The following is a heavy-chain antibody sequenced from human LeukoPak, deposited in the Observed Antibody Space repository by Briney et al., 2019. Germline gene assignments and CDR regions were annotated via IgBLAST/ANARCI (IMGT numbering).Heavy chain of an antibody. J-gene: IGHJ4*02. Sequence: ASVKVSCKASGYTFTSYYMHWVRRAPGQGLEWMGIINPSGGGTSYAQNFQGRVTMTRDTSTSTVYMELSSLKSEDTAVYYCARFHSSLHTAGDYWGQGTLVTVSS. V-gene: IGHV1-46*01. CDR2: INPSGGGT. CDR1: GYTFTSYY. CDR3: ARFHSSLHTAGDY. D-gene: IGHD5-18*01.